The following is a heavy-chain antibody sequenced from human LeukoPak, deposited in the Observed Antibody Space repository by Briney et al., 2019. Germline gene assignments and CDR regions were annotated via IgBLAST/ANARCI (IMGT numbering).Heavy chain of an antibody. D-gene: IGHD3-9*01. CDR2: ISISSTNI. J-gene: IGHJ6*04. CDR3: AREYYGVIFSHYLDV. V-gene: IGHV3-11*06. Sequence: GGSLRLSCAAPGFRVSGYDLNWIRQAPGKGLEWIAYISISSTNIHYADSVRGRFTISRDNANNSLYLQLSSLRVEDTAAYYCAREYYGVIFSHYLDVWGKGTTVTVSS. CDR1: GFRVSGYD.